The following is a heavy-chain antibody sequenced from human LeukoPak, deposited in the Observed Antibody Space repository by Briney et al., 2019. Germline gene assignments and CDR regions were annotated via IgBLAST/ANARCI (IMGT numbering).Heavy chain of an antibody. J-gene: IGHJ4*02. Sequence: GGSLRLSCAASGFTFSSYAMSWVRQAPGKGLEWVSAISGSGGSTYYVDSVKGRFTISRDNSKNTLYLQMNSLRAEDTAVYYCARILYSSSSDDYFDYWGQGTLVTVSS. CDR2: ISGSGGST. V-gene: IGHV3-23*01. CDR3: ARILYSSSSDDYFDY. D-gene: IGHD6-6*01. CDR1: GFTFSSYA.